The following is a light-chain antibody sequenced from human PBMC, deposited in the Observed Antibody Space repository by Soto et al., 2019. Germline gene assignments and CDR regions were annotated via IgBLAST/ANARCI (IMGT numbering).Light chain of an antibody. V-gene: IGLV1-40*01. J-gene: IGLJ3*02. CDR3: QSYDSSLSAWV. CDR2: GDN. Sequence: QSVLTQPPSVSGAPGQRVTISCTGSNSNIGAGYDVHWYQQLPGTAPKLLIYGDNNRPSGVPDRFSGSKSGTSASLAITGLQAEDEADYYCQSYDSSLSAWVFGGGTKVTVL. CDR1: NSNIGAGYD.